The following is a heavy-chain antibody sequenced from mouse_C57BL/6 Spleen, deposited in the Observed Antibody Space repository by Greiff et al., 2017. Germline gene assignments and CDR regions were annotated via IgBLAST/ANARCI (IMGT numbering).Heavy chain of an antibody. Sequence: EVQGVESGGGLVQPGGSLSLSCAASGFTFTDYYMSWVRQPPGKALEWLGFIRNKANGYTTEYSASVKGRFTISRDNSQSILYLQMNALRAEDSATYYCARYHYDGSSYGYFDVWGTGTTVTVSS. CDR2: IRNKANGYTT. V-gene: IGHV7-3*01. J-gene: IGHJ1*03. CDR1: GFTFTDYY. CDR3: ARYHYDGSSYGYFDV. D-gene: IGHD1-1*01.